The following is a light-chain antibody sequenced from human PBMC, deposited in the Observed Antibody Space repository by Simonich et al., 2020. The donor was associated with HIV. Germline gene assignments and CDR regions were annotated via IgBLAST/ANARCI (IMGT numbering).Light chain of an antibody. CDR1: QSILYSSHNKNY. Sequence: DIVMTQSPDSLAVSLGERATINCKSSQSILYSSHNKNYLAWYQQKPGQPPKLLIYWASTRESGVPDRFSGSGSGTLFTLTNSSLQAEDVAVYYCQQYYSTPLTFGGGTKVEIK. V-gene: IGKV4-1*01. J-gene: IGKJ4*01. CDR2: WAS. CDR3: QQYYSTPLT.